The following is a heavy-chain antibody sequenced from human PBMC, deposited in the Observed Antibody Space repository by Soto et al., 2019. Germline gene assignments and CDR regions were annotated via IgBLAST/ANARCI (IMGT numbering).Heavy chain of an antibody. J-gene: IGHJ4*02. CDR3: AAGEASSRNLAPYYLDF. D-gene: IGHD6-13*01. Sequence: SETLSLTCTASGGSMRNYFWTWIRQPPGKGLEWIGYIHYSGTTSFFPSYNPSLRSRVTISEDTSKNQFSLKLLSVTTADTAVYFCAAGEASSRNLAPYYLDFWGQGTLVTVSS. CDR2: IHYSGTT. CDR1: GGSMRNYF. V-gene: IGHV4-59*01.